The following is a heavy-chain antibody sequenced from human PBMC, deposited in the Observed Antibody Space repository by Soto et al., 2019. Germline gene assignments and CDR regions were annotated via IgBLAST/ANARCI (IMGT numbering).Heavy chain of an antibody. CDR1: GFIATNNF. CDR3: ARGLRGAIREKSLDY. D-gene: IGHD3-10*01. CDR2: IYSGGGT. Sequence: VALRLSCAASGFIATNNFMTWARQAPGKGLEWVSVIYSGGGTNYADSVKGRFTLSRDNSKNTLYLQMNSLRADDTAVYYCARGLRGAIREKSLDYWGQGTLVTVSS. J-gene: IGHJ4*02. V-gene: IGHV3-53*01.